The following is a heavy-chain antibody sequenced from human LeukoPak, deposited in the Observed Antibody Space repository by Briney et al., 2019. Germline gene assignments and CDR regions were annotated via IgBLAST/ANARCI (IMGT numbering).Heavy chain of an antibody. CDR3: ARGDDSGYYDYFDY. Sequence: GGSLRLSCAASGFTVDSNYLSWVRQAPGKGLEWVSTIYTGGNTYYAASVKGRFTISRGFSKNTVFLHMNSLRAEDTAMYYCARGDDSGYYDYFDYWGQGTLATVSS. CDR1: GFTVDSNY. CDR2: IYTGGNT. V-gene: IGHV3-53*01. J-gene: IGHJ4*02. D-gene: IGHD3-22*01.